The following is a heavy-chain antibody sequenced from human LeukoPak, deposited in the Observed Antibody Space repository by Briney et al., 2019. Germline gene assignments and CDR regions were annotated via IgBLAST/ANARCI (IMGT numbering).Heavy chain of an antibody. J-gene: IGHJ3*02. V-gene: IGHV5-51*01. Sequence: GESLKISCKGSGHTFTSYWIGWVRQMPGKGLEWMGIIYPGDSDTRYSPSFRGQVTISADKSISTAYLQWSSLKASDTAMYYCARRARYCSSTTCWFDAFDIWGQGTMVTVSS. CDR1: GHTFTSYW. CDR3: ARRARYCSSTTCWFDAFDI. D-gene: IGHD2-2*01. CDR2: IYPGDSDT.